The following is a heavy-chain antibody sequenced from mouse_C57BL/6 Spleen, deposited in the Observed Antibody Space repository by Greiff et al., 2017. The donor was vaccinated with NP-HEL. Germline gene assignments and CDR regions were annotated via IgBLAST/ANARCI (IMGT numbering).Heavy chain of an antibody. CDR3: AKEEDFQFDY. V-gene: IGHV5-17*01. CDR2: ISSGSSTI. Sequence: EVKLMESGGGLVKPGGSLKLSCAASGFTFSDYGMHWVRQAPEKGLEWVAYISSGSSTIYYADTVKGRFTIPRDNAKDTLFLQMTSLRSEDTAMYYCAKEEDFQFDYWGQGTTLTVSS. CDR1: GFTFSDYG. J-gene: IGHJ2*01.